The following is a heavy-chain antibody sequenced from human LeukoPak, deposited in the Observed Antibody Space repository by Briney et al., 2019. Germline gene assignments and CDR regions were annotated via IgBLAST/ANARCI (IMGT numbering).Heavy chain of an antibody. CDR3: ANEYSKGDV. V-gene: IGHV3-23*01. CDR2: ISGSGTST. CDR1: GFTFSNYV. Sequence: PGRSLRLSCVASGFTFSNYVMNWVRQAPGKGLECVSSISGSGTSTYYADSVKGRFTTSRDNSKNTLYLQMSSLRAEDTAIYYCANEYSKGDVWGQGTTVTVSS. D-gene: IGHD4-11*01. J-gene: IGHJ3*01.